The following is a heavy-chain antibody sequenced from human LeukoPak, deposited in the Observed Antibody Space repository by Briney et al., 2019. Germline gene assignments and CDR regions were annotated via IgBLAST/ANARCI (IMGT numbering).Heavy chain of an antibody. CDR2: IYHSGST. D-gene: IGHD3/OR15-3a*01. J-gene: IGHJ4*01. Sequence: SETLSLTCAVSGYSISSGYYWGWIRQPPGKGLEWIGNIYHSGSTYFNPALKSRVTISVDTSKNPFSLKLNSVTAADTAVYSCARQGGGLVIDYWGHGTLVTVSS. CDR3: ARQGGGLVIDY. CDR1: GYSISSGYY. V-gene: IGHV4-38-2*01.